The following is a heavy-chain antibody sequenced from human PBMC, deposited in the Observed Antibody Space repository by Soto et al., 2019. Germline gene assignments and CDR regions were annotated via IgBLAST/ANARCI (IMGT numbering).Heavy chain of an antibody. Sequence: EVQLVESGGGLVQPGGSLRLSCAASGFTFRSYDMHWVRQATGKGLEWVSAIGTAGDTYYPGSVKGRFTISRENAKNSLYLQMNSLRAGDTAVYYCARSPPGGYHYYYGLDVWGQGTTVTVSS. D-gene: IGHD3-22*01. CDR1: GFTFRSYD. CDR2: IGTAGDT. J-gene: IGHJ6*02. CDR3: ARSPPGGYHYYYGLDV. V-gene: IGHV3-13*04.